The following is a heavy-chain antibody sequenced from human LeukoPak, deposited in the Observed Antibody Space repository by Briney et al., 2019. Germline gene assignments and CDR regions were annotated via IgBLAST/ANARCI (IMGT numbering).Heavy chain of an antibody. D-gene: IGHD3-10*01. V-gene: IGHV4-34*01. Sequence: SETLSLTCAVFGGSFSGYYWSWIRQPPGKGLEWIGEINHSGSTIYNPSFKSRVTISVDKSKNQFSLKLSSVTAADTAVYYCARVASYGSGSYLVFDYWGQGTLVTVSS. CDR2: INHSGST. J-gene: IGHJ4*02. CDR3: ARVASYGSGSYLVFDY. CDR1: GGSFSGYY.